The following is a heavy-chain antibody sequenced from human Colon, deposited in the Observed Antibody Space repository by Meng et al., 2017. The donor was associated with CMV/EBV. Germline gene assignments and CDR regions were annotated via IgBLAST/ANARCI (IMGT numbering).Heavy chain of an antibody. J-gene: IGHJ1*01. Sequence: QVHLVQSGAELRMPGASVKVSCKASGYSFTGYYIHWVRQAPGQGLEWMGWMDPTTGRTDYAQKFQGTVTMTRDTSISTAYLELSRLTSDDTAVYYCASHSSYVWGSHHWGQGTLVTVSS. V-gene: IGHV1-2*02. CDR3: ASHSSYVWGSHH. CDR2: MDPTTGRT. CDR1: GYSFTGYY. D-gene: IGHD3-16*01.